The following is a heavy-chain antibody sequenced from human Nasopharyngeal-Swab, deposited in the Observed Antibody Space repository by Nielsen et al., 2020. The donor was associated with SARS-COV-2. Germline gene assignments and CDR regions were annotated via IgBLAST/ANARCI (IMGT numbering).Heavy chain of an antibody. Sequence: ASVKVSCKASCYTFTSYGISWVRQAPGQGLEWMGWISAYNGNTNYAQKLQGRVTMTTDTSTSTAYMELRSLRSDDTAVYYCARADLGGSGSYYNGGNYWGQGTLVTVSS. V-gene: IGHV1-18*01. CDR3: ARADLGGSGSYYNGGNY. CDR1: CYTFTSYG. CDR2: ISAYNGNT. J-gene: IGHJ4*02. D-gene: IGHD3-10*01.